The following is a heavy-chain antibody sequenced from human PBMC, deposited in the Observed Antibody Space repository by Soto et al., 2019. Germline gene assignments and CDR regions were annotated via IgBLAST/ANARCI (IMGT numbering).Heavy chain of an antibody. CDR1: GGSISSGGYY. D-gene: IGHD7-27*01. Sequence: SETLSLTCTVSGGSISSGGYYWSWIRQHPGKGLEWIGYISYSGSAYYNPSLKSRVTISVDTSKNQFSLKLSSVTAADTAVYYCARGWGLPPYYYYMDVWGKGTTVTV. J-gene: IGHJ6*03. CDR2: ISYSGSA. V-gene: IGHV4-31*03. CDR3: ARGWGLPPYYYYMDV.